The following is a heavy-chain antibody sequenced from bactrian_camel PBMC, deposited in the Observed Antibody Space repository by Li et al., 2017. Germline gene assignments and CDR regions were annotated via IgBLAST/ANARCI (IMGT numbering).Heavy chain of an antibody. J-gene: IGHJ4*01. V-gene: IGHV3S10*01. Sequence: VQLVESGGGSVQTGGSLRLSCAASGFTFSSYAMSWFRQAPGNECELVSSIQGDGTTSVADSVKGRFTITRDNAKKTVYLQMNSLKPEDTALYYCVTEPMYWGQGTQVTV. D-gene: IGHD3*01. CDR3: VTEPMY. CDR2: IQGDGTT. CDR1: GFTFSSYA.